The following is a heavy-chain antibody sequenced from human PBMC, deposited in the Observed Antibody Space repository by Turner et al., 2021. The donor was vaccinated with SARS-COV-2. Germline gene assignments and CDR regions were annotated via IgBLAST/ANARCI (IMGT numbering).Heavy chain of an antibody. D-gene: IGHD1-20*01. J-gene: IGHJ6*02. CDR1: GFTFSSYS. CDR3: ARDRIVRNWNDVPKPTYGMDV. Sequence: EVQLVESGGGLVTPGGSLRLSCAASGFTFSSYSMNWVRQAPGKGLEWVSSISSSSSYIYYADSAKGRFTISRDNAKNSVYLQMNSLRAEDTAVYYCARDRIVRNWNDVPKPTYGMDVWGQGTTVTVSS. CDR2: ISSSSSYI. V-gene: IGHV3-21*01.